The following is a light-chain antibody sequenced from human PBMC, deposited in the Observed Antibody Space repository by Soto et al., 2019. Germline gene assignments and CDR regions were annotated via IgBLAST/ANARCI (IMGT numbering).Light chain of an antibody. CDR3: QQYNSYPYT. Sequence: DIQMTQSPSSLSSSVGDRFTISFRASQGISNYLAWYQQKPGKAPKLLIYKASSLESGVPSRFSGSGSGTEFTLTISSLQPDDFATYYCQQYNSYPYTFGQGTKVDIK. J-gene: IGKJ2*01. CDR1: QGISNY. V-gene: IGKV1-5*03. CDR2: KAS.